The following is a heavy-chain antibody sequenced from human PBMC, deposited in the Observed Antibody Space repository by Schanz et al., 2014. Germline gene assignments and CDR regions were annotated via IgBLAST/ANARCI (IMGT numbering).Heavy chain of an antibody. V-gene: IGHV4-30-4*07. CDR1: GVSISSGGYS. CDR2: IFYSGST. Sequence: QVQLQESGPGLVKPSQTLSLTCAVSGVSISSGGYSWTWIRQPPGKGPEWIGYIFYSGSTNYNPSLKGRITMSGDTSKNQFSLKLSSVTAADTAVYYCARDLEGFDYWGQGTLVTVSS. J-gene: IGHJ4*02. CDR3: ARDLEGFDY. D-gene: IGHD1-1*01.